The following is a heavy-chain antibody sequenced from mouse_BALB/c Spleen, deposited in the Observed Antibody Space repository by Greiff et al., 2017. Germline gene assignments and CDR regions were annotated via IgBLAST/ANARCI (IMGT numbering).Heavy chain of an antibody. CDR2: ISSGGSYT. CDR1: GFTFSSYA. J-gene: IGHJ2*01. V-gene: IGHV5-9-3*01. CDR3: ARQITTDYFDY. D-gene: IGHD1-1*01. Sequence: EVMLVESGGGLVKPGGSLKLSCAASGFTFSSYAMSWVRQTPEKRLEWVATISSGGSYTYYPDSVKGRFTISRDNAKNTLYLQMSSLRSEDTAMYYCARQITTDYFDYWGQGTTLTVSS.